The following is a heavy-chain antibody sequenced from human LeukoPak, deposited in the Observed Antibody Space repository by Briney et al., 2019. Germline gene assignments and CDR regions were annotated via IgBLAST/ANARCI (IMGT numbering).Heavy chain of an antibody. CDR3: AKKNIDYGDYEGAFDI. Sequence: GGSLRLSCAASGFTFSSYGMHWVRQAPGKGLERVAVISYDGSNKYYADSVKGRFTISRDNSKNTLYLQMNSLRAEDTAVYHCAKKNIDYGDYEGAFDIWGQGTMVTVSS. J-gene: IGHJ3*02. D-gene: IGHD4-17*01. CDR1: GFTFSSYG. V-gene: IGHV3-30*18. CDR2: ISYDGSNK.